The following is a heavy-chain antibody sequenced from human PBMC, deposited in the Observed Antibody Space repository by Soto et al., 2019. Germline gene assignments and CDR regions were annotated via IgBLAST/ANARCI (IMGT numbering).Heavy chain of an antibody. CDR2: IQGKTHGGTT. D-gene: IGHD3-22*01. J-gene: IGHJ3*02. V-gene: IGHV3-15*01. Sequence: EVQLVESGGGLVKPGGSLSLSCAAYGSTFSDAWMTCVRQAPWRGLEWVGRIQGKTHGGTTDYAAPVNGRFTISRDDSKNTLYLQMNSLRTEDTSVYYCAARITMIVAVISDADAFDICGQGTMGTVSS. CDR3: AARITMIVAVISDADAFDI. CDR1: GSTFSDAW.